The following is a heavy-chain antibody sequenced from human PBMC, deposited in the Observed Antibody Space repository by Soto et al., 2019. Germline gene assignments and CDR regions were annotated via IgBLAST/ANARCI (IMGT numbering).Heavy chain of an antibody. V-gene: IGHV4-61*01. CDR2: IYYSGST. Sequence: QVQLQESGPGLVKPSETLSLTCTVSGGSVSSGSYYWSWIRQPPGKGLEWIGYIYYSGSTNYNPSLKSRVTISVDTSKNQFSLKLSSVTAADTAVYYCAREGATYPPGFDYWGQGTLVTVSS. CDR1: GGSVSSGSYY. CDR3: AREGATYPPGFDY. J-gene: IGHJ4*02. D-gene: IGHD1-26*01.